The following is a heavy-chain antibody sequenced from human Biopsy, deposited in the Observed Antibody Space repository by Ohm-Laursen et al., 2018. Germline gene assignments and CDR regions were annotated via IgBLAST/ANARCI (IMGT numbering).Heavy chain of an antibody. CDR3: ARRPYGGTRYWYFDL. CDR1: GGSVSSGGFY. J-gene: IGHJ2*01. D-gene: IGHD4-23*01. V-gene: IGHV4-31*01. CDR2: IYYSGTT. Sequence: TLSLTCTVSGGSVSSGGFYWSWIRQHPGKGLEWIGYIYYSGTTYYNPSLKSLVTISVDTSKNQFSLKLNSVTAADTAVYYCARRPYGGTRYWYFDLRGRGTLATVSS.